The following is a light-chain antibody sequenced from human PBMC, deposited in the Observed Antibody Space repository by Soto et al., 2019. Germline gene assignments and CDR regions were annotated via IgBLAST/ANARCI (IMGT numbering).Light chain of an antibody. CDR2: EVT. CDR1: SSDVGGYNS. V-gene: IGLV2-8*01. J-gene: IGLJ2*01. Sequence: QSALTQPPSASGSPGQSVTISCTGTSSDVGGYNSVSWNQQHPGKAPKLMIYEVTKRPSGVPDRFSGSKSGNTASLTVSGLQAEDEADYYCSSYAGSKNFVLFGGGTKLTVL. CDR3: SSYAGSKNFVL.